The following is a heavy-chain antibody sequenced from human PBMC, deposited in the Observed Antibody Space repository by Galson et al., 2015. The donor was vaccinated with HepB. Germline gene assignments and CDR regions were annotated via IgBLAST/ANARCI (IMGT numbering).Heavy chain of an antibody. Sequence: QSGAEVKKPGESLKISCKGSGYSFTSFWIAWVRQTPGKGLEWMGIVYPGDSDTRYSPSFQGQVTISVDKSINTDYLQWSSLEDSDSAMYYCASGTHYCNGQSCRFASWGQGSLDTVSS. CDR1: GYSFTSFW. CDR2: VYPGDSDT. J-gene: IGHJ4*02. D-gene: IGHD2-15*01. V-gene: IGHV5-51*01. CDR3: ASGTHYCNGQSCRFAS.